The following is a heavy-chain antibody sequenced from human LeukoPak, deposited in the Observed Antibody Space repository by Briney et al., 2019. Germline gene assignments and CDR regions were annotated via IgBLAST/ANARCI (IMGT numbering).Heavy chain of an antibody. CDR1: GFTFSSYA. CDR2: ISGSGGST. D-gene: IGHD3-22*01. Sequence: GGSLRLSCAASGFTFSSYAMSWVHQAPGKGLEWVSTISGSGGSTSYADSVKGRFTISKDNSKNTLYLQMNSLRAEDTAVYYCAKDGYYYHSSGYYYYLDYWGQGTLVTVSS. V-gene: IGHV3-23*01. CDR3: AKDGYYYHSSGYYYYLDY. J-gene: IGHJ4*02.